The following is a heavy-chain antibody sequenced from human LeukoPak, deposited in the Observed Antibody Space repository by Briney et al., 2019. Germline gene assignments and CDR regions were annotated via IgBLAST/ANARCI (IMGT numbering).Heavy chain of an antibody. V-gene: IGHV4-61*01. CDR2: IYYSGST. CDR1: GGSVSSGSYY. D-gene: IGHD3-10*01. CDR3: ASDTMVRGVIIPANY. J-gene: IGHJ4*02. Sequence: SETLFLTCTVSGGSVSSGSYYWSWIRQPPGKGLEWIGYIYYSGSTNYNPSLKSRVTISVDTSKNQFSLKLSSVTAADTAVYYRASDTMVRGVIIPANYWGQGTLVTVSS.